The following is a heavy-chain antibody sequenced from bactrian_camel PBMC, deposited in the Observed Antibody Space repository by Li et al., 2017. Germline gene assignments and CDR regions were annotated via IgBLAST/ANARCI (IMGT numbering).Heavy chain of an antibody. D-gene: IGHD3*01. J-gene: IGHJ6*01. V-gene: IGHV3S55*01. CDR2: ISSDGRT. CDR1: GFAFDSD. CDR3: AADRALDDDCYVGSLYTDFAY. Sequence: HVQLVESGGGSVQAGGSLRLSCTASGFAFDSDMGWFRLAPGNECELVSTISSDGRTYYSDSVKGRFTISQDKAKNTMYLRMDSLRPEDTAQYTCAADRALDDDCYVGSLYTDFAYWGQGTQVTVS.